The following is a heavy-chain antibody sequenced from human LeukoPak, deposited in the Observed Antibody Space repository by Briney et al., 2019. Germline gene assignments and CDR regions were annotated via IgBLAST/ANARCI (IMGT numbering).Heavy chain of an antibody. Sequence: GGSLRLSCAASGFTFSSYGMHWVRQAPGKGLEWVAVISYDGSNKYYADSVKGRFTISRDNSKNTLYLQMNSLRAEDTAVYYCARLFGILAAAGTHAFDIWGQGTMVTVSS. CDR1: GFTFSSYG. D-gene: IGHD6-13*01. J-gene: IGHJ3*02. CDR3: ARLFGILAAAGTHAFDI. V-gene: IGHV3-30*03. CDR2: ISYDGSNK.